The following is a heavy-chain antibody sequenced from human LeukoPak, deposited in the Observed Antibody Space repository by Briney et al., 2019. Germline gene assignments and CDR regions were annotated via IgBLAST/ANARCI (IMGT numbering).Heavy chain of an antibody. J-gene: IGHJ4*02. D-gene: IGHD1-1*01. CDR3: AKDQQQLAYLFDY. CDR2: FYRGDTT. V-gene: IGHV3-53*01. CDR1: GFSVSSSY. Sequence: PGGSLRLSCAASGFSVSSSYMYWVRQAPGKGLEWVSFFYRGDTTYYAESVRGRFTISRDNSKNTLYLLMNSLIPEDTAVYYCAKDQQQLAYLFDYWGQGALVTVSS.